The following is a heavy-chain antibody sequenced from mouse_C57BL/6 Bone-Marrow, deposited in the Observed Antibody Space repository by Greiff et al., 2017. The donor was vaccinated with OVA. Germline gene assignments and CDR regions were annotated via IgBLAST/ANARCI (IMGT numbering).Heavy chain of an antibody. D-gene: IGHD2-3*01. J-gene: IGHJ2*01. Sequence: EVQLQESGGGLVQPGGSMKLSCAASGFTFSDAWMDWVRQSPEKGLEWVAEIRNKANNHATYYAESVKGRFTISRDDSRSSVYLQMNSLRAEDTGIYYCTGVYDGYYDGDYWGQGTTLTVSS. CDR3: TGVYDGYYDGDY. CDR1: GFTFSDAW. V-gene: IGHV6-6*01. CDR2: IRNKANNHAT.